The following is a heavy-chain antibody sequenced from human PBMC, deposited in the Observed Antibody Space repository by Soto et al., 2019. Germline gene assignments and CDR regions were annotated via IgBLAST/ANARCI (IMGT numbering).Heavy chain of an antibody. J-gene: IGHJ3*01. V-gene: IGHV4-31*03. CDR2: IYYSGST. Sequence: QVQLQESGPGLVKPSQTLSLTGTVPGGSISSGDYYWTWIRRHPGKGLEWIGHIYYSGSTYYNPSFESRIAISVDTAKNEFSLNLSAVTAADAAVYYGARVGVEPNGKAFDLWGQGPMVTVSS. D-gene: IGHD3-16*01. CDR3: ARVGVEPNGKAFDL. CDR1: GGSISSGDYY.